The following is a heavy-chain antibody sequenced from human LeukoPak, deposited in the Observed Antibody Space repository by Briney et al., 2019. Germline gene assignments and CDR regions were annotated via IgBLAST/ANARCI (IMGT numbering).Heavy chain of an antibody. V-gene: IGHV4-59*08. CDR1: GGSISSYY. CDR3: ARLAEMATAHHAFDI. D-gene: IGHD5-18*01. Sequence: SETLSLTCIVSGGSISSYYWSWIRQPPGKGLEWIGYIYYSGSTNYNPSLKSRVTISVDTSKNQFSLKLSSVTAADTAVYYCARLAEMATAHHAFDIWGQGTMVTVSS. J-gene: IGHJ3*02. CDR2: IYYSGST.